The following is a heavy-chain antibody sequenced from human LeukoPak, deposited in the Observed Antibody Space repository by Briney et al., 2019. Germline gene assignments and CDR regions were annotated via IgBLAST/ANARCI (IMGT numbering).Heavy chain of an antibody. CDR1: GDSTGTYY. Sequence: PSQTLSLTCSLSGDSTGTYYWTWIPQPPGKGLEWIGYIFDTGITNYNPSLKSRVTISVDTSNNQFSLRLTSVTAADTAFYYCAGDPNGSGKYDYWGQGPLITVSS. CDR3: AGDPNGSGKYDY. V-gene: IGHV4-59*01. J-gene: IGHJ4*02. D-gene: IGHD3-10*01. CDR2: IFDTGIT.